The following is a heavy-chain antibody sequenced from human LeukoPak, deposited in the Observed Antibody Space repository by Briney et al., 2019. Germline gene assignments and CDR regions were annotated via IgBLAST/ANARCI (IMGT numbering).Heavy chain of an antibody. D-gene: IGHD3-10*01. Sequence: GGSLRLSCAASGFTFSNYSMNWVRQAPGKGLEWVSSISGSNSYIYYADSVRGRFTISRDNAKNSLYLQMNSLRADDTAMYYCARGRLWFGEFTFDYWGQGTLVTVSS. V-gene: IGHV3-21*01. CDR2: ISGSNSYI. CDR1: GFTFSNYS. J-gene: IGHJ4*02. CDR3: ARGRLWFGEFTFDY.